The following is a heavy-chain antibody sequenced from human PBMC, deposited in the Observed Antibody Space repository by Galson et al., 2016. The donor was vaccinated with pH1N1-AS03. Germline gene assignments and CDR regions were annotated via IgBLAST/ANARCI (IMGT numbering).Heavy chain of an antibody. Sequence: SLRLSCAASGFTFDDFAMHRVRQAPGKGLEWVSGITWSSGSISYADSVKGRFTISRDNGKSSLYLQMNSLRAEDTALYYCSRDSDFDLWGRGTLVTVSS. V-gene: IGHV3-9*01. CDR1: GFTFDDFA. J-gene: IGHJ2*01. CDR2: ITWSSGSI. CDR3: SRDSDFDL.